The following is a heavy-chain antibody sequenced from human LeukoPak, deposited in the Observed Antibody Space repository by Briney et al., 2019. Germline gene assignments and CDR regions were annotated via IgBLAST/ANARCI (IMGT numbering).Heavy chain of an antibody. D-gene: IGHD4-11*01. CDR3: AKEKAYMTTPHVYYYYGMDV. CDR2: ISYDGSNK. V-gene: IGHV3-30*18. CDR1: GFTFSTYG. J-gene: IGHJ6*04. Sequence: PGGSLRLSCAASGFTFSTYGIHWVRQAPGKGLEWVAVISYDGSNKYYADSVKGRFTISRDNSKNTLYLRMNSLRAEDTAVYYCAKEKAYMTTPHVYYYYGMDVWGKGTTVTVSS.